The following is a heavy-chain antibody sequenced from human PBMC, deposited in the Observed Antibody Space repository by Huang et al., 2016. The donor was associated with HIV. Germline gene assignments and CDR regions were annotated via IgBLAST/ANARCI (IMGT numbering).Heavy chain of an antibody. CDR3: AREKAADSAWYGVYYFDY. J-gene: IGHJ4*02. CDR1: GGSFSGYY. D-gene: IGHD6-19*01. V-gene: IGHV4-34*01. Sequence: QVQLRQWGAGLVKPSETLSLTCAVYGGSFSGYYWTWIRQSPGKGLEWIGEIKHSGKTNYQPSLKSRVTISKDTAKNQFSLQLTAVSAADTGVYFCAREKAADSAWYGVYYFDYWGEGALVTVTS. CDR2: IKHSGKT.